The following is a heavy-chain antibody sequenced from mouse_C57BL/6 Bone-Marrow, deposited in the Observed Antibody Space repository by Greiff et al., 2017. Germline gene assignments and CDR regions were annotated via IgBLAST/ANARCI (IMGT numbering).Heavy chain of an antibody. D-gene: IGHD2-4*01. CDR2: ISDGGSYT. V-gene: IGHV5-4*03. CDR3: ARGGSTMNDY. J-gene: IGHJ2*01. CDR1: GFTFSSYA. Sequence: EVKLQESGGGLVKPGGSLKLSCAASGFTFSSYAMSWVRQTPEKRLAWVATISDGGSYTYYPDNVKGRFTISRDNAKNNLYLQMSHLKSEDTAMYYCARGGSTMNDYWGQGTTLTVSS.